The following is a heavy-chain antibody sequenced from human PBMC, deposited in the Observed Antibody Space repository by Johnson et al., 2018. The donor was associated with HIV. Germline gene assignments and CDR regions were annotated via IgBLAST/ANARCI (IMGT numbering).Heavy chain of an antibody. CDR1: GFTFSSYG. Sequence: QVYLVESGGGVVQPGGSLRLSCAASGFTFSSYGMHWVRQAPGKGLEWVAFIRYDGSNKYYADSVKGRFTISRDNSKNTLYIQMNSLRAEDTAVYYCALVLGALPGAFDIWGQGTLVTVSS. CDR2: IRYDGSNK. D-gene: IGHD3-16*01. J-gene: IGHJ3*02. CDR3: ALVLGALPGAFDI. V-gene: IGHV3-30*02.